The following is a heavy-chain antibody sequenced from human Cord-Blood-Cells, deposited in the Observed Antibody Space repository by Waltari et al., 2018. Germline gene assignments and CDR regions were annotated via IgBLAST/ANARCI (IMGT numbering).Heavy chain of an antibody. J-gene: IGHJ4*02. Sequence: EVQLVESGGGLIQPGGSLRLSCAASGFTARSNYTRWVRQAPGKGLEWVSVIYSGGSTYYADSVKGRFTISRDNSKNTLYLQMNSLRAEDTAVYYCARDLNGDFDYWGQGTLVTVSS. CDR3: ARDLNGDFDY. CDR2: IYSGGST. CDR1: GFTARSNY. V-gene: IGHV3-53*01. D-gene: IGHD7-27*01.